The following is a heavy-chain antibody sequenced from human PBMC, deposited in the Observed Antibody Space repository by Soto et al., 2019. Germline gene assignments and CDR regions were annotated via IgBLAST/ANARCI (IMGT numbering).Heavy chain of an antibody. J-gene: IGHJ4*02. D-gene: IGHD3-10*01. CDR1: GFTFSSYA. CDR2: ISGSDGST. CDR3: AKDSRVTMVRGVIIPPGY. Sequence: PGGSLRLSCAASGFTFSSYAMNWVRQAPGKGLEWVSGISGSDGSTYYADYVKGRFTISRDNSKNTLYLQMNSLRAEDTAVYYCAKDSRVTMVRGVIIPPGYWGQGTLVTVSS. V-gene: IGHV3-23*01.